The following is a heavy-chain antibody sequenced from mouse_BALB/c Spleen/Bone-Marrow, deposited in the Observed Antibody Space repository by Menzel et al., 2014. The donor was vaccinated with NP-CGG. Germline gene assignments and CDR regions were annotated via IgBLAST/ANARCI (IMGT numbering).Heavy chain of an antibody. CDR1: GYTFTSYW. D-gene: IGHD1-1*01. Sequence: VQLQQSGAELVRPGASVKLSCKASGYTFTSYWINWVKQRPGQGLEWIGNIYPSDSYTNYNQKFKDKATLTVDKSSSTAYMQLSSPTSEDSAVYYCRRSYGSSYEYYFDYWGQGTTLTVSS. J-gene: IGHJ2*01. CDR3: RRSYGSSYEYYFDY. CDR2: IYPSDSYT. V-gene: IGHV1-69*02.